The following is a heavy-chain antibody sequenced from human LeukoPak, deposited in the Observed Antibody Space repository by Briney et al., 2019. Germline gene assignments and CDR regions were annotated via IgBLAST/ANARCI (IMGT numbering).Heavy chain of an antibody. CDR1: GGCFSGYY. CDR3: ARGGVAVAGSDYYYYYGMDV. J-gene: IGHJ6*02. CDR2: INHSGST. Sequence: SETLSLTCAVYGGCFSGYYWSWIRQPPGKGLEWIGEINHSGSTNCNPSLKSRVTISVDTSKNQFSLKLSSVTAADTAVYYCARGGVAVAGSDYYYYYGMDVWGQGTTVTVSS. D-gene: IGHD6-19*01. V-gene: IGHV4-34*01.